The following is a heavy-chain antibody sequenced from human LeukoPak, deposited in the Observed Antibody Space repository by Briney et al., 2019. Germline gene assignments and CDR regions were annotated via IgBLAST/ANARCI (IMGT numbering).Heavy chain of an antibody. Sequence: PGGSLRLSCAASGFTFSSYAMHWVRQAPGKGLEWVAVISYDGSIKYYTDSVKGRFTISRDNSKNTLYLQMNSLRAEDTAVYYCARESYNFWSAAPLDYWGQGTLVTVSS. D-gene: IGHD3-3*01. CDR3: ARESYNFWSAAPLDY. CDR2: ISYDGSIK. J-gene: IGHJ4*02. CDR1: GFTFSSYA. V-gene: IGHV3-30-3*01.